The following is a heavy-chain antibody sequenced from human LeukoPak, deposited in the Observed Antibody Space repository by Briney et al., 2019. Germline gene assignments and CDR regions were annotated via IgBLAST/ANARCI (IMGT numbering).Heavy chain of an antibody. Sequence: GGSLRLSCAACGFTFSSYWMHWVRQVPGKGLVWVSRINIDGSTTTYADSVKGRFTISRDNAKNTLYLQMNSLRAEDTALYYCARVGGPGWYGYWGRGTLVTVSS. CDR1: GFTFSSYW. D-gene: IGHD6-19*01. CDR2: INIDGSTT. V-gene: IGHV3-74*03. CDR3: ARVGGPGWYGY. J-gene: IGHJ4*02.